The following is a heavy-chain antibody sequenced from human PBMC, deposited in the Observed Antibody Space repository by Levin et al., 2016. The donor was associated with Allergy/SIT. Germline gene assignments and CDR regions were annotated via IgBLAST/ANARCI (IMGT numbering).Heavy chain of an antibody. CDR2: INPSGGST. CDR3: ARAGSIAASSGYYYYGMDV. V-gene: IGHV1-46*01. CDR1: GYTFTSYY. Sequence: ASVKVFCKASGYTFTSYYMHWVRQAPGQGLEWMGIINPSGGSTSYAQKFQGRVTMTRDTSTSTVYMELSSLRSEDTAVYYCARAGSIAASSGYYYYGMDVWGQGTTVTVSS. D-gene: IGHD6-6*01. J-gene: IGHJ6*02.